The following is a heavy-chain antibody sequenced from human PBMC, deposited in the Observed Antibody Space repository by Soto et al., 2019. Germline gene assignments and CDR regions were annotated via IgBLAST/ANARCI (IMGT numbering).Heavy chain of an antibody. J-gene: IGHJ6*02. CDR1: GYSFTSYW. D-gene: IGHD2-2*01. CDR2: IYAGDSDT. CDR3: ARQSQGVVVVPAAIPRRYYYYGMDV. Sequence: GETLKISCKGSGYSFTSYWIGWVRQMPGKGLEWMGNIYAGDSDTRYSPSFQGQVTISADNSISTAYLQWSSLKASDTAMYYCARQSQGVVVVPAAIPRRYYYYGMDVWGQGTTVTVSS. V-gene: IGHV5-51*01.